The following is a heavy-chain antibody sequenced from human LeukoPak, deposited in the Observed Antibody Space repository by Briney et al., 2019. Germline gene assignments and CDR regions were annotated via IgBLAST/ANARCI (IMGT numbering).Heavy chain of an antibody. CDR1: GYTFTSYG. J-gene: IGHJ4*02. V-gene: IGHV1-46*01. Sequence: GASVKVSFKASGYTFTSYGISWVRQAPGQGLEWMGIINPSGGSTSSAQRFQGRLTMTRDTSTSTVYMELSSLRAEDTAVFYCARGGDGSPVGEFDYWGQGTLVIVSS. D-gene: IGHD5-24*01. CDR3: ARGGDGSPVGEFDY. CDR2: INPSGGST.